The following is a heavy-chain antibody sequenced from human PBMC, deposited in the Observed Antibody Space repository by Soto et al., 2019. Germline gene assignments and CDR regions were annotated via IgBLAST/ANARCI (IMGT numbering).Heavy chain of an antibody. CDR2: IYYSGSA. Sequence: QLQLQESGPGLVKPSETLSLTCTVSGGSISSVSYYWGWIRQPPGKGLEWIGSIYYSGSAHYSPSLKSRVTMSVDTSKNQLSLKLSSVTAADTAVYYCARLHCNSPNCVPLDPWGQGTLVTVSS. CDR3: ARLHCNSPNCVPLDP. D-gene: IGHD2-2*01. J-gene: IGHJ5*02. CDR1: GGSISSVSYY. V-gene: IGHV4-39*01.